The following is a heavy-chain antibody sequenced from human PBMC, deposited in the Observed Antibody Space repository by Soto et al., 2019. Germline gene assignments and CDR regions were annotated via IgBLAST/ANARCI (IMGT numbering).Heavy chain of an antibody. D-gene: IGHD3-3*01. V-gene: IGHV4-39*01. J-gene: IGHJ6*02. CDR3: ARAGAYDFWSGYPYGMDV. CDR2: IYYSGYT. Sequence: PSETLSLTCTDSGGSISSSSYYWGWIRQPPGKGLEWIGSIYYSGYTYYNPSLKSRVTISVDTSKNQFSLQLNSVTPEDTAVYYCARAGAYDFWSGYPYGMDVWGQGTTVTVSS. CDR1: GGSISSSSYY.